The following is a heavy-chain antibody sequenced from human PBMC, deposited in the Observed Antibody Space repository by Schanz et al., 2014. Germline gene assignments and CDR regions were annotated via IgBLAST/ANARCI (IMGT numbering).Heavy chain of an antibody. CDR2: IVPIAGIT. Sequence: QVHLVQSGAEVKKPGSSVKVSCKASGGTFSSDTFSWVRQAPGQGLEWMGRIVPIAGITNYAQRFQGRVTITADKSSDTVYMERSSLRSEDTAVYYCAREVGLYDRGWFDPWGQGTLVTVSS. J-gene: IGHJ5*02. V-gene: IGHV1-69*08. D-gene: IGHD3-22*01. CDR1: GGTFSSDT. CDR3: AREVGLYDRGWFDP.